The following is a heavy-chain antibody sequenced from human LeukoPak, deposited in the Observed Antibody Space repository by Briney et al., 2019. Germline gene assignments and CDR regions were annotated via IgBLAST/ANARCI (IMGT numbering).Heavy chain of an antibody. J-gene: IGHJ4*02. D-gene: IGHD3-22*01. V-gene: IGHV2-70*11. CDR3: ARLYYYDSSGYVDY. CDR2: IDWGDDK. CDR1: GFSLRISGMC. Sequence: SGPALVKPTQTLTLTCTFSGFSLRISGMCVSWIRQPPGKALEWLARIDWGDDKYYSTSLKTRLTISKDTSKNQVVLTMTNMDPVDTATYYCARLYYYDSSGYVDYWGQGTLVTVSS.